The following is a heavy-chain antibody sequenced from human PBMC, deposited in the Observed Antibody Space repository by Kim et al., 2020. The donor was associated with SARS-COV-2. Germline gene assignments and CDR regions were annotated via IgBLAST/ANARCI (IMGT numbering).Heavy chain of an antibody. J-gene: IGHJ3*01. CDR2: INDSGKI. CDR3: ARNDFWRGQTALDVLDV. V-gene: IGHV4-34*01. CDR1: GGSFSGYF. D-gene: IGHD3-3*01. Sequence: SETLSLTCGDHGGSFSGYFWSWIRQTPGKGLEWIGEINDSGKINYNPSLKSRVTISLDTSKNQFSLNLGSVTAADTALYYCARNDFWRGQTALDVLDVWG.